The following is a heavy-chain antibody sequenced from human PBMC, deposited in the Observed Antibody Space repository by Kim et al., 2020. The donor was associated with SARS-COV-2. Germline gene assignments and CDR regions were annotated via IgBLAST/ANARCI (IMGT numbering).Heavy chain of an antibody. CDR1: GFTFSSYG. J-gene: IGHJ4*01. D-gene: IGHD2-2*02. Sequence: GGSLRLSCAASGFTFSSYGMHWVRQAPGKGLEWVAVISYDGSNKYYADSVKGRFTISRDNSKNTLYLQMNSLRAEDTAGYYCASDIVVVPAAITLFDYWG. CDR2: ISYDGSNK. V-gene: IGHV3-30*03. CDR3: ASDIVVVPAAITLFDY.